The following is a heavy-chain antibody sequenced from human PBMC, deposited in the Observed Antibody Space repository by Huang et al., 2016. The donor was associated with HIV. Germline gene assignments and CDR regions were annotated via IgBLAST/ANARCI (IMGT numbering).Heavy chain of an antibody. CDR3: ARAKDTWDAYDI. V-gene: IGHV3-30-3*01. D-gene: IGHD5-18*01. CDR2: IANDGSNN. Sequence: QVQLVESGGGVVQPGRSLRLSCAASGFPFKNHAMRWVRQAPGKGLDGVAVIANDGSNNEYADSGKGRFTISGDSSKSTLFLHMTSLRTEDKAVYYWARAKDTWDAYDIWGQGTMVIVSS. J-gene: IGHJ3*02. CDR1: GFPFKNHA.